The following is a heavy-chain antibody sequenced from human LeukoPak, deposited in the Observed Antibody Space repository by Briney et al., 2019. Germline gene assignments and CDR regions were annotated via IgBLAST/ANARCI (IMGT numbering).Heavy chain of an antibody. Sequence: GSLRLSCAASGFTFSTYAMSWVRQAPGKGLEWVSTIGDNGGSTYYADSVKGRFTISRDNAKNSLYLQMSSLRDEDTAVYYCARIYDSSGYYYLTNYYGMDVWGQGTTVTVSS. D-gene: IGHD3-22*01. CDR3: ARIYDSSGYYYLTNYYGMDV. V-gene: IGHV3-23*01. J-gene: IGHJ6*02. CDR2: IGDNGGST. CDR1: GFTFSTYA.